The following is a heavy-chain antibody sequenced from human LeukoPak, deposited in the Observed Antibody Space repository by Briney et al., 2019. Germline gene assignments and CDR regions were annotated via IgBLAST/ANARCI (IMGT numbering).Heavy chain of an antibody. CDR3: ARGQRWLEAFDY. J-gene: IGHJ4*02. CDR2: ISPNSGVT. Sequence: ASVKVSCKASGYTFTGYYIHWVRQAPGQGLEWMGWISPNSGVTHYPQKFQGRVTMTRDTSIRTAYMEVSSLRSDDTAVYYCARGQRWLEAFDYWGLGTLVTVSS. D-gene: IGHD6-19*01. CDR1: GYTFTGYY. V-gene: IGHV1-2*02.